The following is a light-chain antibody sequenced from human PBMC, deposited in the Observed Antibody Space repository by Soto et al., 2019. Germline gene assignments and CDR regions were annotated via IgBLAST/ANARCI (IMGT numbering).Light chain of an antibody. CDR1: SSDIGSYNY. J-gene: IGLJ1*01. Sequence: QSVLTQPASVSGSPGQSITISCTGTSSDIGSYNYVSWYQQHPGKAPKLMLYEVTTRPSGVSDRFSGSKSGNTASLTISGLQAEDEADYYCSSYTSRNTLVFGTGTKVTVL. CDR3: SSYTSRNTLV. V-gene: IGLV2-14*01. CDR2: EVT.